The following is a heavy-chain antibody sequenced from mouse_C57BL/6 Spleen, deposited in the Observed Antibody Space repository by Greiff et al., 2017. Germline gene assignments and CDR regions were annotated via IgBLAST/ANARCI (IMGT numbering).Heavy chain of an antibody. CDR2: INYDGSST. CDR3: AVGDSSGYGFAY. J-gene: IGHJ3*01. CDR1: GFTFSDYY. D-gene: IGHD3-2*02. Sequence: EVKVVESEGGLVQPGSSMKLSCTASGFTFSDYYMAWVRQVPEKGLEWVANINYDGSSTYYLDSLKSRFIISRDNAKNILYLRMSSLKYEDTATYYCAVGDSSGYGFAYWGQGTLVTVSA. V-gene: IGHV5-16*01.